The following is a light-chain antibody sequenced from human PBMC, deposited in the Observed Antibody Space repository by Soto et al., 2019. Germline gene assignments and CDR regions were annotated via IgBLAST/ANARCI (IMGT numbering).Light chain of an antibody. J-gene: IGLJ3*02. CDR2: SDT. CDR1: MSNTEVHS. CDR3: AAWDDSLSGVV. Sequence: QSVLTQPPSASGTPGQTITISCSGSMSNTEVHSVHWYQQLPGTAPKLLIYSDTQRPSGVPDRFSGSKSGTSAYLGISGLRSEDEAEYFCAAWDDSLSGVVFGGGTKLTVL. V-gene: IGLV1-47*02.